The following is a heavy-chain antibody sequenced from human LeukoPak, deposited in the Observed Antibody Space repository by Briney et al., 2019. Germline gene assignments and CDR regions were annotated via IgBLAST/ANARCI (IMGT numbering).Heavy chain of an antibody. CDR2: IRSKAYGGTT. Sequence: GGSLRLSCTASGLTFGDYAMSWFRQAPGKGLEWVGFIRSKAYGGTTEYAASVKGRFTISRDDSKSIAYLQMNSLKTEDTAVYYCTRSAAYYDFWSGYSYYYYYGMDVWGQGTTVTVSS. J-gene: IGHJ6*02. D-gene: IGHD3-3*01. CDR3: TRSAAYYDFWSGYSYYYYYGMDV. V-gene: IGHV3-49*03. CDR1: GLTFGDYA.